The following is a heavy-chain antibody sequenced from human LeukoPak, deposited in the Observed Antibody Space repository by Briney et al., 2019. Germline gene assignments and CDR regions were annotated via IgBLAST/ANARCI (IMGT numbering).Heavy chain of an antibody. CDR1: GFTFDDYA. D-gene: IGHD1-26*01. CDR2: ISWDGGST. V-gene: IGHV3-43D*03. Sequence: GGSLRLSCAASGFTFDDYAMHWVRQAPGKVLEWVSLISWDGGSTYYADSVKGRFTISRDNSKNSLYLQMNSLRAEDTALYYCAKDSGSYSDYYYYYMDVWGKGTTVTVSS. CDR3: AKDSGSYSDYYYYYMDV. J-gene: IGHJ6*03.